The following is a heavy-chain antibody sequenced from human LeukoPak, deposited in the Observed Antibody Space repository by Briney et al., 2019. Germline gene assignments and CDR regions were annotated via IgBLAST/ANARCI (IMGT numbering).Heavy chain of an antibody. CDR3: ARGASGYSYG. V-gene: IGHV4-59*01. J-gene: IGHJ4*02. Sequence: SETLSLTCTVSGGSMSSYYWSWIRQPPGKGLEWIGYIYYSGSTNYNPSLKSRVTISIDTSKNQFSLNLSSVTAAHTAVYYCARGASGYSYGWGQGTLVTVSS. D-gene: IGHD5-18*01. CDR2: IYYSGST. CDR1: GGSMSSYY.